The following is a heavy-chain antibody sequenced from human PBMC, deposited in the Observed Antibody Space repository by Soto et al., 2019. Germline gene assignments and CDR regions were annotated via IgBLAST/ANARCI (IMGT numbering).Heavy chain of an antibody. D-gene: IGHD3-10*01. Sequence: LSLTCTVSGGSISSYYWSWIRQPPGKGLEWIGYIYYSGSTNYNPSLKSRVTISVDTSKNQFSLKLSSVTAADTAVYYCAREGDLGFDPWGQGTLVTVSS. CDR2: IYYSGST. CDR1: GGSISSYY. CDR3: AREGDLGFDP. V-gene: IGHV4-59*01. J-gene: IGHJ5*02.